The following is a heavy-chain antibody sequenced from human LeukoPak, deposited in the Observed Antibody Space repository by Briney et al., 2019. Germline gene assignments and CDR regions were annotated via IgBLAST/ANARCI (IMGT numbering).Heavy chain of an antibody. D-gene: IGHD3-22*01. V-gene: IGHV4-34*01. CDR3: ARGLTYYYDSSGYY. CDR1: GGSFSAYY. CDR2: INHSGST. Sequence: ASETLSLTCAVYGGSFSAYYWSWIRQPPGKGLEWIGEINHSGSTNYNPSLKSRVTISVDTSKNQFSLKLSSVTAADTAVYYCARGLTYYYDSSGYYWGEGTLVTVSS. J-gene: IGHJ4*02.